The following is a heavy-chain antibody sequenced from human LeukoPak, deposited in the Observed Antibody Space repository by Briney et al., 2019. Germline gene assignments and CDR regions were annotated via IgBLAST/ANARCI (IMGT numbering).Heavy chain of an antibody. J-gene: IGHJ2*01. V-gene: IGHV4-61*01. CDR3: ARDQGDYGYFDL. CDR1: GGSVSRDNYS. Sequence: SETLSLTCTVSGGSVSRDNYSWSWIRQPPGKGLEWIGYISYSGSTNYNPSLKSRVTISVDTSKNQFSLKLRSVTAADTAVYYCARDQGDYGYFDLWGRGTLVTVSS. D-gene: IGHD2-21*01. CDR2: ISYSGST.